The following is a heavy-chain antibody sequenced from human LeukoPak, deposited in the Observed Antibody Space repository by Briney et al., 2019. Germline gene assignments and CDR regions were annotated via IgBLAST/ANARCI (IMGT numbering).Heavy chain of an antibody. V-gene: IGHV3-23*01. Sequence: PGGSLRLSCAASGFTFGSFAMSWVRQAPGKGLEWVSAITDNGVGTYYADSVKGRFTISRDNSKNTLYLQMNSLIAEDTAVYYCAKECVGGTRFNWFDPWGQGTLVTVSS. CDR1: GFTFGSFA. CDR2: ITDNGVGT. D-gene: IGHD1-26*01. J-gene: IGHJ5*02. CDR3: AKECVGGTRFNWFDP.